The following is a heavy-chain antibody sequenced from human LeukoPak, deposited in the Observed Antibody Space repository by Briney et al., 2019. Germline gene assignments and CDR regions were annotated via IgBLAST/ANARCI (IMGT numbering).Heavy chain of an antibody. CDR3: AIEVSAAAGPYFDY. V-gene: IGHV3-30*02. CDR2: IRYDGSNK. CDR1: GFTFSSYG. J-gene: IGHJ4*02. D-gene: IGHD6-13*01. Sequence: GGSLRLSCAASGFTFSSYGMHWVRQAPGKGLEWVAFIRYDGSNKYYADSVKGRFTISRDNSKNTLYLQMNSLRAEDTAVYYCAIEVSAAAGPYFDYWGQGTLVTVSS.